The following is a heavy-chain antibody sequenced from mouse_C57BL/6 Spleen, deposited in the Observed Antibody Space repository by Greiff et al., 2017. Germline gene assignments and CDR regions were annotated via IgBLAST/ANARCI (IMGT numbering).Heavy chain of an antibody. J-gene: IGHJ2*01. CDR1: GFTFSSYG. Sequence: EVKLVESGGDLVKPGGSLKLSCAASGFTFSSYGMSWVRQTPDKRLEWVATISSGGSYTYYPDSVKGRFTISRDNAKNTLYLQMSSLKSEDTAMYYFARHPDGGGFDYWGQGTTLTVSS. CDR2: ISSGGSYT. V-gene: IGHV5-6*01. CDR3: ARHPDGGGFDY.